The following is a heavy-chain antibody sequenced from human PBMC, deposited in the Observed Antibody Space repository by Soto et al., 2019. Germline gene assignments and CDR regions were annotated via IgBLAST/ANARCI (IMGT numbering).Heavy chain of an antibody. CDR3: ARCSLVVVPAPGFDP. Sequence: TLSLTCTFSGGSISSGGYYWSWIRQHPGKGLEWIGYIYYSGTTYYNPSLKSRVTISVDTSKNQFSLKLSSVSAADTALYYCARCSLVVVPAPGFDPWGRGTLVTV. D-gene: IGHD2-2*01. CDR1: GGSISSGGYY. CDR2: IYYSGTT. V-gene: IGHV4-31*03. J-gene: IGHJ5*02.